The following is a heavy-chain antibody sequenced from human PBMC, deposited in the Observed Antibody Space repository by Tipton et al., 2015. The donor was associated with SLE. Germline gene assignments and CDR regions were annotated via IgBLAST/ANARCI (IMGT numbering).Heavy chain of an antibody. D-gene: IGHD6-13*01. V-gene: IGHV4-61*02. CDR1: GGSISTGSYY. J-gene: IGHJ5*02. CDR2: IYTSGST. Sequence: TLSLTCTVSGGSISTGSYYWSWIRQPAGKGLEWIGRIYTSGSTNYNPSLKSRVTISVDTSKNQFSLKLRSVTVADTAVYYCARGRLGSSWQAWFDPWGQGTLVTVSS. CDR3: ARGRLGSSWQAWFDP.